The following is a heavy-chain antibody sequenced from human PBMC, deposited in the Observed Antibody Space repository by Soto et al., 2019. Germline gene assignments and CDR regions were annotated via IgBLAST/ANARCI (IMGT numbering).Heavy chain of an antibody. D-gene: IGHD6-13*01. CDR3: ARDLAAGDH. Sequence: QVQLVQSGAEVKKPGASVKLSCRTSGYTFTHYYIHWVRQAPGQGLEWLAIINPASGSTNYAQDFQGRVTLTMDTSTPTVYMELGGLRAEDTAIFYCARDLAAGDHWGQGTLVTVSS. CDR2: INPASGST. J-gene: IGHJ4*02. V-gene: IGHV1-46*01. CDR1: GYTFTHYY.